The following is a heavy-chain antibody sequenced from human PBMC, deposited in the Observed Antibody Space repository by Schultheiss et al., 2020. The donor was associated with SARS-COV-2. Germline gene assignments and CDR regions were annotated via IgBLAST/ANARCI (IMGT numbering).Heavy chain of an antibody. CDR3: ARRMGFGDWSFDS. CDR1: GGSLSAYY. Sequence: SQTLSLTCAAYGGSLSAYYCSWIRQSPGTRLEWIGEINHSVSTNYNPSLKSRVTISLDTSKNQFSLKLTFVTAADTAVYYCARRMGFGDWSFDSWGQGTLVTVSS. V-gene: IGHV4-34*01. D-gene: IGHD3-10*01. J-gene: IGHJ4*02. CDR2: INHSVST.